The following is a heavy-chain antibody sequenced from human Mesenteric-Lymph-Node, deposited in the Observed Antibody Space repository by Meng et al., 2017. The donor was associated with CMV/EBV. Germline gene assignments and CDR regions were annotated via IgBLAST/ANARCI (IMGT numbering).Heavy chain of an antibody. D-gene: IGHD2-2*01. CDR3: ARSLRSTRYYGMDV. V-gene: IGHV3-30-3*01. J-gene: IGHJ6*02. Sequence: GGSLRLSCAASGFTFRGYGMHWVRQAPGKGLEWVAVISHDGSNKYYADSVKGRFTISRDNSKNTLYLQMNSLRAEDTAVYHCARSLRSTRYYGMDVWGQGTTVTVSS. CDR2: ISHDGSNK. CDR1: GFTFRGYG.